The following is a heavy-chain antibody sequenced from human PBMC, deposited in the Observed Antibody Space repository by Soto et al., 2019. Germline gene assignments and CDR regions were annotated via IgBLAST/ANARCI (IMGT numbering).Heavy chain of an antibody. CDR3: ATLVVGRVDL. CDR2: IYYTGST. V-gene: IGHV4-39*01. D-gene: IGHD2-15*01. CDR1: GDSISSSSYY. Sequence: QLQLQESGPGLVKPSETLSLTCTVSGDSISSSSYYWGWIRQPPGKGLEYIGTIYYTGSTYYNTSQTSRVAISVDRSKKQFYLKRSSVTAADTAVYYCATLVVGRVDLWGEGTMVTVSS. J-gene: IGHJ3*01.